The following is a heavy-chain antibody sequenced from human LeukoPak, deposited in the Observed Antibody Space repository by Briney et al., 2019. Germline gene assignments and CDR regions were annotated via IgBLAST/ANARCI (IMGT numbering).Heavy chain of an antibody. Sequence: SETLSLTCAVYGGSFSGYYWSWIRQPPGKGPEWIGEINHSGSTNYNPSLKSRVTISVDTSKNQFSLKLSSVTAADTAVYYCARFDYWGQGTLVTVSS. V-gene: IGHV4-34*01. CDR1: GGSFSGYY. CDR2: INHSGST. CDR3: ARFDY. J-gene: IGHJ4*02.